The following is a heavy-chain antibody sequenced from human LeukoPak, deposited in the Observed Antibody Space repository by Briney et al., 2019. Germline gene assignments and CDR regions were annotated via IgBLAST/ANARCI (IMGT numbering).Heavy chain of an antibody. CDR2: IYYSGST. CDR1: GGSIINYY. V-gene: IGHV4-59*01. J-gene: IGHJ4*02. Sequence: PSETLSLTCPVSGGSIINYYWNWIRQPPGKGLEWIGQIYYSGSTNYNPSLKSRVTISVDTSKNHFSLQLSSVTAADTAVYYCAREGIAAAAFDYWGQGTLVTVS. CDR3: AREGIAAAAFDY. D-gene: IGHD6-13*01.